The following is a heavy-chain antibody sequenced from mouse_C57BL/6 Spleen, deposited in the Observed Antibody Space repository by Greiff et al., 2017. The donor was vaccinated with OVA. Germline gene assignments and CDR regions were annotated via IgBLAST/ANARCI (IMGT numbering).Heavy chain of an antibody. J-gene: IGHJ1*03. Sequence: QVQLKQPGAELVMPGASVKLSCKASGYTFTSYWMHWVKQRPGQGLEWIGEIDPSDSYTNYNQKFKGKSTLTVDKSSSTAYMQLSSLTSEDSAVYYCARGGTVVATSDFDVWGTGTTVTVSS. CDR3: ARGGTVVATSDFDV. V-gene: IGHV1-69*01. D-gene: IGHD1-1*01. CDR2: IDPSDSYT. CDR1: GYTFTSYW.